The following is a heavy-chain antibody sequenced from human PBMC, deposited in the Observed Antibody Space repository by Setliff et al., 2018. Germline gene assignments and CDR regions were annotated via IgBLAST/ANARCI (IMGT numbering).Heavy chain of an antibody. Sequence: SETLSLTCTVSGGSMTTGSYHWAWIRQPPGKGLEWIGSMYNSGSAYHNASLKSRVTISVDTSKNQFSLQVTSLAATDTALYFCARHEFVGGYYGSVTYRHFDYWGQGILVTSPQ. CDR2: MYNSGSA. V-gene: IGHV4-39*01. D-gene: IGHD3-10*01. J-gene: IGHJ4*02. CDR3: ARHEFVGGYYGSVTYRHFDY. CDR1: GGSMTTGSYH.